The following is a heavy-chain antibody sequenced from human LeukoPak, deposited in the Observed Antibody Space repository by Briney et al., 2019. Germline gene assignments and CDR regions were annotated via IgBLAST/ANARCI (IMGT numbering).Heavy chain of an antibody. D-gene: IGHD3-22*01. J-gene: IGHJ3*02. V-gene: IGHV3-23*01. CDR3: AKSWNYYDSSGDDALDI. CDR1: GFTFSDYG. Sequence: GGSLRLSCAAAGFTFSDYGMNWVRQAPGKGLEWVSGISGSGISTYYADSVKGRFTISRDNSKNTLCLQINSLRVEDTAVYYCAKSWNYYDSSGDDALDIWGQGTMVTVSS. CDR2: ISGSGIST.